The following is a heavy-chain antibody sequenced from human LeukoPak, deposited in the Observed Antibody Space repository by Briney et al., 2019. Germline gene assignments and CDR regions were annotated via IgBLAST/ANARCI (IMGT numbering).Heavy chain of an antibody. CDR1: GFTFSSYS. CDR2: ITSSGIFI. CDR3: ARSGYDSGSYYDD. V-gene: IGHV3-21*01. J-gene: IGHJ4*02. D-gene: IGHD3-10*01. Sequence: GSLRLSCAVSGFTFSSYSMNWVRQAPGKGLEWVSSITSSGIFIYYADTVKGLFTISSDNAKNSLYLQMDSLRAEDTAVYYCARSGYDSGSYYDDWGQGTLVTVSS.